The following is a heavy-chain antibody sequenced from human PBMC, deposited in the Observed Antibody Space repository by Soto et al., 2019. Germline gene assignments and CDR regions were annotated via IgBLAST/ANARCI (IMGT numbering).Heavy chain of an antibody. V-gene: IGHV4-39*01. CDR2: IYYSGST. D-gene: IGHD2-15*01. Sequence: SETLSLTCTVSGGSISSSSYYWGWIRQPPGKGLEWIGSIYYSGSTYYNPSLKSRVTISVDTSKNQFSLKLSSVTAADTAVYYCARPGCSGGSCHYFDYWGQRTLVTLSS. CDR3: ARPGCSGGSCHYFDY. CDR1: GGSISSSSYY. J-gene: IGHJ4*02.